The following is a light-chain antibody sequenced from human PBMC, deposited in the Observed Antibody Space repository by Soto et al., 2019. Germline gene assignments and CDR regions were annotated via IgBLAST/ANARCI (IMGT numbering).Light chain of an antibody. CDR3: QQYGSSPT. CDR2: GAS. CDR1: QSVSSSY. V-gene: IGKV3-20*01. Sequence: IVLTQSPGTLSLSPGERATLSCRASQSVSSSYFAWYQQKPGHAPRLLICGASIRATGIPDRFSGSGSGTDFTLTISRLEPEDFAVYYCQQYGSSPTFGQGTIV. J-gene: IGKJ1*01.